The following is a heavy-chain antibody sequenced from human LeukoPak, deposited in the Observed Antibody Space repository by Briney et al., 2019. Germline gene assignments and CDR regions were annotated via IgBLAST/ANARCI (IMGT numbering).Heavy chain of an antibody. J-gene: IGHJ4*02. CDR2: ISTTATTI. CDR3: ARVLDGSNDC. D-gene: IGHD3-10*01. Sequence: PGGSLRLSCGASGFTFNDYYMSWIRQAPGKGLEWVSYISTTATTIYYADSVKGRFTISRDNAKNSLYLQMNSLRAEDTAVYYCARVLDGSNDCWGQGTLVTVSS. V-gene: IGHV3-11*01. CDR1: GFTFNDYY.